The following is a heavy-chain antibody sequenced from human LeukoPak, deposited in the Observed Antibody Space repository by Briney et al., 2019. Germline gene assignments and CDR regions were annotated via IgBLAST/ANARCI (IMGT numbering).Heavy chain of an antibody. CDR2: INTANGHA. V-gene: IGHV1-3*04. D-gene: IGHD5-24*01. J-gene: IGHJ4*02. CDR1: GYSFTNYP. CDR3: ARGTARDGYNNENDY. Sequence: GASVKVSCKAFGYSFTNYPMHWVRQAPGQGLEWMGWINTANGHAKSSQKFQGRVTITADKSTSTAYMELSSLRSEDTAVYYCARGTARDGYNNENDYWGQGTLVTVSS.